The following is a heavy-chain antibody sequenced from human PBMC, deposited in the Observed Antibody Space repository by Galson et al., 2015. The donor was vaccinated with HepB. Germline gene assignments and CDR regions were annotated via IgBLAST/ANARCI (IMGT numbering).Heavy chain of an antibody. Sequence: TLSLTCAVYGGSFSGYYWSWIRQPPGKGLEWIGEINHSGSTNYNPSLKSRVTISVDTSKNQFSLKLSSVTAADTAVYYCARGYYGSGSYSNSLHFDYWGQGTLVTVSS. V-gene: IGHV4-34*01. CDR3: ARGYYGSGSYSNSLHFDY. CDR2: INHSGST. D-gene: IGHD3-10*01. J-gene: IGHJ4*02. CDR1: GGSFSGYY.